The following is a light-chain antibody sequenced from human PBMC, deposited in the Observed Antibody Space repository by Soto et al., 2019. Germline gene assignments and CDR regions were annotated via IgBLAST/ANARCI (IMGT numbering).Light chain of an antibody. CDR1: TXNIGSHS. V-gene: IGLV1-44*01. Sequence: QSVLTQPPSASGTPGQRVTISCSGSTXNIGSHSVNWFQHLPGTAPKLLIITNNQRPSGVPDRFSGYKSGTSASLVISGLQSEDEADYYCATWDDSLKGVFGTGTKITVL. CDR3: ATWDDSLKGV. J-gene: IGLJ1*01. CDR2: TNN.